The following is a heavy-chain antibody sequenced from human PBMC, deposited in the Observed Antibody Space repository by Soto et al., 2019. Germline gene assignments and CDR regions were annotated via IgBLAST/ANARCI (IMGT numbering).Heavy chain of an antibody. CDR2: INAGNGNT. V-gene: IGHV1-3*01. CDR1: GYTFASYA. J-gene: IGHJ1*01. D-gene: IGHD3-22*01. CDR3: TRGPVFYYDSRGYPEYFKH. Sequence: ASVKVSCKASGYTFASYARHWVRQAPGQRLEWMGWINAGNGNTKYSQKFQGRVTITRDTSASTAYMELSSLRSEDTAVYYCTRGPVFYYDSRGYPEYFKHGGRGPLVTVS.